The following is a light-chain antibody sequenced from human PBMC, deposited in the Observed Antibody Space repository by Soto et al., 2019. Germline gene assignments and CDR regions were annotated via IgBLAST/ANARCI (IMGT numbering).Light chain of an antibody. CDR1: QSVSSSY. CDR2: GAS. J-gene: IGKJ1*01. Sequence: EIVLTQSPGTLSVSPGEGASLSCRASQSVSSSYLAWYQQKPGQTPRLLIYGASSRAAGIPARFRGSGFGTEFTLTISSLQSEDFAVYYCQQYHSWPPRTFGQGTKVDIK. CDR3: QQYHSWPPRT. V-gene: IGKV3-20*01.